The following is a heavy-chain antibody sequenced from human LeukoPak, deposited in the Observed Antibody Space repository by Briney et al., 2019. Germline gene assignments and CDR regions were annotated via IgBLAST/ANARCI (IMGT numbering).Heavy chain of an antibody. CDR2: IYHSGST. D-gene: IGHD3-10*01. J-gene: IGHJ5*02. CDR1: GGSISDSSYY. Sequence: SETLSLTCTVSGGSISDSSYYWGWIRQPPGKGLEWIGEIYHSGSTNYNPSLKSRVTISVDKSKNQFSLKLSSVTAADTAVYYCARKLDPYYYGSGSYYTKGADWFDPWGQGTLVTVSS. CDR3: ARKLDPYYYGSGSYYTKGADWFDP. V-gene: IGHV4-39*07.